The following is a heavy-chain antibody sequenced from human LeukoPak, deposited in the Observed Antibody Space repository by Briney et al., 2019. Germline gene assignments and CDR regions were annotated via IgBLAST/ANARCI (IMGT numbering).Heavy chain of an antibody. CDR2: ISYDGSNK. CDR1: GFTFRSYG. V-gene: IGHV3-30*18. D-gene: IGHD3-16*01. Sequence: GGSLRLSCAASGFTFRSYGMHWVRQAPGKGLEWVAVISYDGSNKYYADSVKGRFTISRDNSKNTLYLQMNSLRAEDTAVYYCAKDLAPLYYYGMDVWGQGTTVTVSS. J-gene: IGHJ6*02. CDR3: AKDLAPLYYYGMDV.